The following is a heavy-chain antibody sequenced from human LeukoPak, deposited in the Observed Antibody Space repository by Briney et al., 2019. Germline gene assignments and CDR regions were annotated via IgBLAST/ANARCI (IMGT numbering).Heavy chain of an antibody. CDR3: ARRLVGATPRYYYYYYMDV. V-gene: IGHV1-69*13. Sequence: EASVKVSCKASGYTFTGYYMHWVRQSPGQGLEWMGGIIPIFGTANYAQKFQGRVTITADESTSTAYMELSSLRSEDTAVYYCARRLVGATPRYYYYYYMDVWGKGTTVTVSS. CDR2: IIPIFGTA. D-gene: IGHD1-26*01. CDR1: GYTFTGYY. J-gene: IGHJ6*03.